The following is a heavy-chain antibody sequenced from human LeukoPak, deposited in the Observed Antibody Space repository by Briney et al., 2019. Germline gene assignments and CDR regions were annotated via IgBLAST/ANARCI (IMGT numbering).Heavy chain of an antibody. CDR2: IGSIISTV. CDR1: GFTFGNYG. J-gene: IGHJ3*02. V-gene: IGHV3-48*01. D-gene: IGHD3-3*01. CDR3: ATSPEWLKAFDI. Sequence: GGSLRLSCVSSGFTFGNYGMNWVRQAPGKGLEWVSYIGSIISTVNYADSVKGRFTISRDNAKNSLYLQMNSLRAEDTAVYYCATSPEWLKAFDIWGQGTMVTVSS.